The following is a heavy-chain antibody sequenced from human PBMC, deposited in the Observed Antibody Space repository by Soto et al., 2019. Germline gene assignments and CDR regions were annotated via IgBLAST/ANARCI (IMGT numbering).Heavy chain of an antibody. CDR1: GFTFSSYE. CDR3: ARDGGYSSSWYPSNWFDP. D-gene: IGHD6-13*01. Sequence: GSLRLSCAASGFTFSSYEMNWVRQAPGKGLEWVSYISSSGSTIYYADSVKGRFTISRDNAKNSLYLQMNSLRAEDTAVYYCARDGGYSSSWYPSNWFDPWGQGTLVTVSS. CDR2: ISSSGSTI. J-gene: IGHJ5*02. V-gene: IGHV3-48*03.